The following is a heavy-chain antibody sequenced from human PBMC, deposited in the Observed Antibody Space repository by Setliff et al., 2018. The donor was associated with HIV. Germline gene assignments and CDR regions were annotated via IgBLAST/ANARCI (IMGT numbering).Heavy chain of an antibody. CDR3: ARGQLQGGGTYWSAFDI. CDR2: VYYTGAS. Sequence: SSETLSLTCTVSGGFISNTYWSWIRQPPGKGLEWLGFVYYTGASDYNPSFKSRLTISLDTSRTHFSLKLTSVTAADTAVYYCARGQLQGGGTYWSAFDIWGRGTMVTVSS. J-gene: IGHJ3*02. V-gene: IGHV4-59*01. CDR1: GGFISNTY. D-gene: IGHD1-26*01.